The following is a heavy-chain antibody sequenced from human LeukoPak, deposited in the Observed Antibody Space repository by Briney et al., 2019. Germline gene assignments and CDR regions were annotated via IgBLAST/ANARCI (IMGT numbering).Heavy chain of an antibody. J-gene: IGHJ4*02. CDR3: ARVGTDY. D-gene: IGHD1-1*01. Sequence: SETLSLTCAVYGGSFSGYYWSWIRQPPGKGLEWMGEINHSGSTNYNPSLKSRVTISVDTSKNQFPLKLSSVTAADTAVYYCARVGTDYWGEGTLVTVSS. V-gene: IGHV4-34*01. CDR1: GGSFSGYY. CDR2: INHSGST.